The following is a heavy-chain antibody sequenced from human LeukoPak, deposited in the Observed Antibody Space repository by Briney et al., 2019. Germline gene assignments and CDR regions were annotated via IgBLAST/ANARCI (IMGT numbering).Heavy chain of an antibody. Sequence: GGSLRLSCAASGFTVSSNYMSWVRQAPGKGLEWVSAISGSGGSTYYADSVKGRFTISRDNSKNTLYLQMNSLRAEDTAVYYCAKIPLGIAAAGSDYWGQGTLVTVSS. CDR1: GFTVSSNY. V-gene: IGHV3-23*01. CDR3: AKIPLGIAAAGSDY. J-gene: IGHJ4*02. D-gene: IGHD6-13*01. CDR2: ISGSGGST.